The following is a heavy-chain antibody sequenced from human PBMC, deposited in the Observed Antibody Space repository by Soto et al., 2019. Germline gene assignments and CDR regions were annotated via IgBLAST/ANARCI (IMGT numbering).Heavy chain of an antibody. CDR3: AKDNCISTSCYRLYNWFDP. J-gene: IGHJ5*02. V-gene: IGHV3-30*18. CDR2: VAYDGSNK. CDR1: GFTFSSYG. Sequence: QVQLVESGGGVVQPGRSLSLSFVASGFTFSSYGMHWVRQAPGKGREWVAVVAYDGSNKYYADSVKGRFTISRDNSKNTLYLQMNSLRAEDTAVYYCAKDNCISTSCYRLYNWFDPWGQGTLVTVSS. D-gene: IGHD2-2*01.